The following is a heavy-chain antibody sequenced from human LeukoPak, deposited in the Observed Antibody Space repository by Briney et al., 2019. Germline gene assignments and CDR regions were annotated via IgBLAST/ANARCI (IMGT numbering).Heavy chain of an antibody. V-gene: IGHV3-74*01. CDR2: INSDGSTA. Sequence: GGSLRLSCEASGFTFRTYWMHWVRQAPGKGLVWVSGINSDGSTADYADSVRGRFTISRDNAKNTLYLQLNSLRDEDTAVYYCIRGNGGWAYWGQGTLVTVSS. CDR1: GFTFRTYW. D-gene: IGHD6-19*01. CDR3: IRGNGGWAY. J-gene: IGHJ4*02.